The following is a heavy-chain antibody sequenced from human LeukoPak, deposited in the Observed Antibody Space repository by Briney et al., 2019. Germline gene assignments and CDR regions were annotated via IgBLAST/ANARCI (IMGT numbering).Heavy chain of an antibody. CDR1: GGSFSGYY. Sequence: SETLSLTCAVYGGSFSGYYWSWIRQPPGKGLEWIGEINHSGSTNYNLSLKSRGTISVDTSKNQFSLKLSPVTAADTAVYYCARGLWYSSSLNWFDPWGQGTLVTVSS. V-gene: IGHV4-34*01. J-gene: IGHJ5*02. D-gene: IGHD6-13*01. CDR3: ARGLWYSSSLNWFDP. CDR2: INHSGST.